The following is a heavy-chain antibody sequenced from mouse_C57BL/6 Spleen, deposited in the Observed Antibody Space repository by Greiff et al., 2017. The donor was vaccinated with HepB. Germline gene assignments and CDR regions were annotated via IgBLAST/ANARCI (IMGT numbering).Heavy chain of an antibody. CDR2: IDPSDSYT. V-gene: IGHV1-50*01. D-gene: IGHD2-2*01. J-gene: IGHJ2*01. CDR1: GYTFTSYW. CDR3: ARDGYDRGYFDY. Sequence: QVQLQHPGAELVKPGASVKLSCKASGYTFTSYWMQWVKQRPGQGLEWIGEIDPSDSYTNYNQKFKGKATLTVDTSSSTAYMQLSSLTSEDSAVYYCARDGYDRGYFDYWGQGTTLTVSS.